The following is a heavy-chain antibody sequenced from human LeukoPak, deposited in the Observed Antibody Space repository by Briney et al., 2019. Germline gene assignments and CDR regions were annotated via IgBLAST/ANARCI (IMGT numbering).Heavy chain of an antibody. Sequence: GSLRLSCAASGFTFDDYAMYWVRQAPGKGLEWVSLISWDGGSTYYVDSVKGRFTISRDNSKNSLYLQMNSLRAEDTALYYCAKDLRWKGNFDYWGQGTLVTVSS. J-gene: IGHJ4*02. V-gene: IGHV3-43D*03. CDR2: ISWDGGST. CDR1: GFTFDDYA. CDR3: AKDLRWKGNFDY. D-gene: IGHD1-1*01.